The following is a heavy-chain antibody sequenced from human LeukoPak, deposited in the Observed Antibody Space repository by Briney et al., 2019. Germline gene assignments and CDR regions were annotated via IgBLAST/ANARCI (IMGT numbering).Heavy chain of an antibody. CDR1: GFTVSSNY. D-gene: IGHD5-12*01. J-gene: IGHJ3*02. Sequence: GGSLRLSCAASGFTVSSNYMRWFRQAPGKGLEWASVFYSGGSTYYADSVKGRFTISRDNFKNTLYLQMNSLRAEDTAVYYCARGVVAANRPSDAFDIWGQGTMVTVSS. CDR3: ARGVVAANRPSDAFDI. V-gene: IGHV3-66*01. CDR2: FYSGGST.